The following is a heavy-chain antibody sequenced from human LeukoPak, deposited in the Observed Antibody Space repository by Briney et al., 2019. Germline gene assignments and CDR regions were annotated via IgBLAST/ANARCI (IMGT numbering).Heavy chain of an antibody. V-gene: IGHV4-39*07. D-gene: IGHD3-22*01. CDR1: GGSISSSSYY. CDR2: IYYSGST. J-gene: IGHJ5*02. Sequence: SETLSLTCTVSGGSISSSSYYWGWIRQPPGKGLEWIGSIYYSGSTYYNPSLKSRVTISVDTSKNQFSLKLSSVTAADTAVYYCARKHLVVISSNWFDPWGQGTLVTVSS. CDR3: ARKHLVVISSNWFDP.